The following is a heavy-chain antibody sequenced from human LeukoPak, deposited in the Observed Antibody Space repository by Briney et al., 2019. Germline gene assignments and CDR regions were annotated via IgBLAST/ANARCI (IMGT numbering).Heavy chain of an antibody. V-gene: IGHV1-8*01. CDR3: ARAKTSTIFGVVILRGMDV. Sequence: ASVKVSCKASGYTFTSYDINWVRQATGQGLEWMGWMNPNSGNTGYAQKFQGRVTMTRNTSISTAYMELSSLRSEDTAVYYCARAKTSTIFGVVILRGMDVWGQGTTVTVSS. D-gene: IGHD3-3*01. CDR2: MNPNSGNT. CDR1: GYTFTSYD. J-gene: IGHJ6*02.